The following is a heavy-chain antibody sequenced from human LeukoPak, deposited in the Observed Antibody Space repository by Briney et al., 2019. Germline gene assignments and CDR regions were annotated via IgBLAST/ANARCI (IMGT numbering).Heavy chain of an antibody. CDR2: ISSSSSYI. CDR1: GFTFSSYS. D-gene: IGHD6-19*01. V-gene: IGHV3-21*01. J-gene: IGHJ3*02. Sequence: GGSLRLSCAASGFTFSSYSMYWVRQAPGKGLEWVSSISSSSSYIYYADSVKGRFTISRDNAKNSLYLQMNSLRAEDTAVYYCARGEWGAVAGLDAFDIWGQGTMVTVSS. CDR3: ARGEWGAVAGLDAFDI.